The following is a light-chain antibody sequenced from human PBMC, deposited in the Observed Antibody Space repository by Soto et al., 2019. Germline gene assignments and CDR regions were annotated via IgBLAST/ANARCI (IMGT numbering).Light chain of an antibody. CDR2: KAS. CDR3: QQYGSYFPYT. CDR1: QSISSW. Sequence: DIQMTQSPSTLSASVGDRVTITCRASQSISSWLAWYQQRPGKAPKLLIYKASSLESGGPSRFSGSGSGTEFTLTISSLQPDDFATYYCQQYGSYFPYTFGQGTKLETK. V-gene: IGKV1-5*03. J-gene: IGKJ2*01.